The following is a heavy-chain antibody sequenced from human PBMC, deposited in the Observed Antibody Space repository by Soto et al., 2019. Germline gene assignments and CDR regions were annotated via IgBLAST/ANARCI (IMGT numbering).Heavy chain of an antibody. CDR3: ARLMSTDRRVVADYAFDL. Sequence: QITLTESGPTLGKPTQTLTLTCPFSGFSLSSSRVGVAWIRKPPGKALEGLAVIYWDGDKRYSPSLRSRLTITKDTSKNQVVLTKTNVDPVDTATDFCARLMSTDRRVVADYAFDLWGQGTMVTISS. V-gene: IGHV2-5*02. D-gene: IGHD3-10*01. J-gene: IGHJ3*01. CDR2: IYWDGDK. CDR1: GFSLSSSRVG.